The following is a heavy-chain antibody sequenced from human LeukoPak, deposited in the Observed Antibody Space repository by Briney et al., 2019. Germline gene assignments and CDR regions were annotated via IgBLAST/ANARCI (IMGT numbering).Heavy chain of an antibody. CDR2: ISYDATNK. CDR3: ARVYCGRTTCDPWLYP. J-gene: IGHJ5*02. D-gene: IGHD2-21*01. V-gene: IGHV3-30-3*01. CDR1: GFTFNSHA. Sequence: PGGSLRLSCAASGFTFNSHAMHWVRQAPGKGLEWVAVISYDATNKYYADSVKGRFTISRDNPKNTLYLQMNSLRAEDTAAYYCARVYCGRTTCDPWLYPWGQGTLVTVSS.